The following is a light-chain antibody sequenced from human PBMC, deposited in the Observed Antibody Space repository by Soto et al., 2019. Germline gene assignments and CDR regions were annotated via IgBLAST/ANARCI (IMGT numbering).Light chain of an antibody. CDR3: QQYNNWPTWT. CDR2: GAS. V-gene: IGKV3-15*01. CDR1: QSVSSN. J-gene: IGKJ1*01. Sequence: EIVMTQSPATLAVSPGERATLSCRASQSVSSNLAWYQQKPGQAPRLLIYGASTRATGIPARFSGSGSGTVFTLTFSSLQSEDFAVYYCQQYNNWPTWTFGQGTKVEIK.